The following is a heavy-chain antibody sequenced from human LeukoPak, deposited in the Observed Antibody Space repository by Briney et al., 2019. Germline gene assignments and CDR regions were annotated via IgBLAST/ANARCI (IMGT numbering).Heavy chain of an antibody. CDR3: ARDRYFDWLLAPPDDAFDI. V-gene: IGHV1-3*01. CDR2: INAGNGNT. J-gene: IGHJ3*02. CDR1: GYTFTSYA. D-gene: IGHD3-9*01. Sequence: GASVKVSCKASGYTFTSYAMHWVRQAPGQRLEWMGWINAGNGNTKYSQKFQGRVTITRDTSASTAYMELRSLRSDDTAVYYCARDRYFDWLLAPPDDAFDIWGQGTMVTVS.